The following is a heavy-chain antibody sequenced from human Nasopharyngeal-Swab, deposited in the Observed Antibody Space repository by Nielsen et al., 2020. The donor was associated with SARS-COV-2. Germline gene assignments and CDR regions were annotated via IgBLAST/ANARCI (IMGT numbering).Heavy chain of an antibody. CDR1: GYSFTSYW. Sequence: GESLKISCKGSGYSFTSYWIGWVRQMPGKGLEWMGIIYPGDSDTRYSPSFQGQVTISADKSISTAYLQWSSLKASDTAMYYCARGLRGYSYGFAFDYWGQGTLVTVSS. CDR3: ARGLRGYSYGFAFDY. D-gene: IGHD5-18*01. V-gene: IGHV5-51*01. J-gene: IGHJ4*02. CDR2: IYPGDSDT.